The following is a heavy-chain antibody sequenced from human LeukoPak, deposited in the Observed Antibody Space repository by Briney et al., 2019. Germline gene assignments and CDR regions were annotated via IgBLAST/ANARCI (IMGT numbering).Heavy chain of an antibody. Sequence: ASVKVSCKASGYTFTGYYMHWVRQAPGQGLEWMGWINPNSGGTNYAQKFQGRVTMTRDTSISTAYMELSRLRSDDTAVYYCASGFYPRYGDFENWFDPWGQGTLVTVSS. CDR1: GYTFTGYY. J-gene: IGHJ5*02. CDR3: ASGFYPRYGDFENWFDP. CDR2: INPNSGGT. V-gene: IGHV1-2*02. D-gene: IGHD4-17*01.